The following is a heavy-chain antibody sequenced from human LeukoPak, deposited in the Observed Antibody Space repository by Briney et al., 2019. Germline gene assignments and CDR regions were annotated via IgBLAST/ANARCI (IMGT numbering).Heavy chain of an antibody. CDR1: GGSISSYY. V-gene: IGHV4-4*09. D-gene: IGHD3-10*01. Sequence: SETLSLTCTVSGGSISSYYWSWIRQPPGKGLEWIGYIYTSGSTNYNPSLKSRVTISVDTSKNQFSLKLSSVTAADTAVYYCARHDGYYSQYYFDYWGQGTLVTVSS. J-gene: IGHJ4*02. CDR2: IYTSGST. CDR3: ARHDGYYSQYYFDY.